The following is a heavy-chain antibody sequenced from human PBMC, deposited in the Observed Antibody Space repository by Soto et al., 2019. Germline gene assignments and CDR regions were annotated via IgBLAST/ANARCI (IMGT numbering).Heavy chain of an antibody. D-gene: IGHD6-13*01. CDR2: IVPSGST. V-gene: IGHV4-34*01. J-gene: IGHJ5*01. CDR1: GGSFSGHY. Sequence: SEILSLACAVYGGSFSGHYCSWIRQPPGKGLEWIGEIVPSGSTNYNPSLKSRVTISVDTSKNQFSLKLSSVTAADTAVYYCARGTAGYSGSWYVSWGQGTLVTVSS. CDR3: ARGTAGYSGSWYVS.